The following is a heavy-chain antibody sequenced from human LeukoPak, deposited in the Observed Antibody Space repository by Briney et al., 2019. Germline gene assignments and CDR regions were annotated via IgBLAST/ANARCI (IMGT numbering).Heavy chain of an antibody. Sequence: PGGSLRLSCAASGLTFSSYAMSWVRRAPGKGLEWVSAISGSGGSTYYADSVKGRFTVSRDNSKNTLYLQMNSLRAEDTAVYYCAKGLLTMVRGVIAYWGQGTLVTVSS. CDR3: AKGLLTMVRGVIAY. CDR2: ISGSGGST. D-gene: IGHD3-10*01. J-gene: IGHJ4*02. V-gene: IGHV3-23*01. CDR1: GLTFSSYA.